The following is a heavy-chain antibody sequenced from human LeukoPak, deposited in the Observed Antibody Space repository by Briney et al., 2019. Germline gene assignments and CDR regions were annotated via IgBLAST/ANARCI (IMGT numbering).Heavy chain of an antibody. J-gene: IGHJ3*02. CDR3: AKDLQLVPPLAFDI. CDR2: IRYDGSNK. CDR1: GFTFSSYW. Sequence: PGGSLRLSCAASGFTFSSYWMSWVRQAPGKGLEWVAFIRYDGSNKYYADSVKGRFTISRDNSKNTLYLQMNSLRAEDTAVYYCAKDLQLVPPLAFDIWGQGTMVTVSS. D-gene: IGHD6-6*01. V-gene: IGHV3-30*02.